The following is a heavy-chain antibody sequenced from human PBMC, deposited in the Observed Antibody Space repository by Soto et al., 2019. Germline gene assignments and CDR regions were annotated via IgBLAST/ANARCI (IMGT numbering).Heavy chain of an antibody. CDR3: TTDPYYYDSSGYHTTPLDV. D-gene: IGHD3-22*01. CDR2: IKSKTDGGTT. Sequence: GGSLRLSCAASGFTFGNAWMNWVRQAPGKGLEWVGRIKSKTDGGTTDYAAPVKGRFTISRDDSKNTLYLQMNSLKTEDTAVYYCTTDPYYYDSSGYHTTPLDVWGQGTTVTVSS. V-gene: IGHV3-15*07. J-gene: IGHJ6*02. CDR1: GFTFGNAW.